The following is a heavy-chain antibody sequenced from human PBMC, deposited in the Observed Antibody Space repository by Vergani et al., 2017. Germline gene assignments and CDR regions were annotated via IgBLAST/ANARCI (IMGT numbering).Heavy chain of an antibody. D-gene: IGHD3-22*01. CDR2: IYHSGST. V-gene: IGHV4-4*02. Sequence: QVQLQESGPGLVKPSGTLSLTCAVSGGSISSSNWWSWVRQPPGKGLDWIGEIYHSGSTNYNPSLKSRVTISVDKAKNQFSLKLSSVTAADTAVYYCAREGSWNYDSSGYYGSYFDYWGQGTLVTVSS. J-gene: IGHJ4*02. CDR3: AREGSWNYDSSGYYGSYFDY. CDR1: GGSISSSNW.